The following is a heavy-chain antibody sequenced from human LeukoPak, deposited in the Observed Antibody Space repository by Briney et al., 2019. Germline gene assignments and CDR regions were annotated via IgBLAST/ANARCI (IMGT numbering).Heavy chain of an antibody. CDR2: IKQDGSEK. J-gene: IGHJ6*02. CDR3: ARAMDV. Sequence: XGSLRLSCAASGFTFISYWMHWVRQAPGKGLEWVANIKQDGSEKYCVASVKGRFTISRDNAKNALYLQMNSLRAEDTAVYYCARAMDVWGQGTTVTVSS. V-gene: IGHV3-7*03. CDR1: GFTFISYW.